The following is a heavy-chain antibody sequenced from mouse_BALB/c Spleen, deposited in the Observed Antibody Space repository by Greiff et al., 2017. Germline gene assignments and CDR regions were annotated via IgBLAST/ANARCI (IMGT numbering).Heavy chain of an antibody. D-gene: IGHD1-1*01. CDR2: IYPGDGDT. Sequence: QVQLQQSGPELVKPGASVKISCKASGYAFSSSWMNWVKQRPGQGLEWIGRIYPGDGDTNYNGKFKGKATLTADKSSSTPYMHLSSLTAVDSAVYFCARGDGLAYWGQGTTLTVSS. V-gene: IGHV1-82*01. CDR3: ARGDGLAY. J-gene: IGHJ2*01. CDR1: GYAFSSSW.